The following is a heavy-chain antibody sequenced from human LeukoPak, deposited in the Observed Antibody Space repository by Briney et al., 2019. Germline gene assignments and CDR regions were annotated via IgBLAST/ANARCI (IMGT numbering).Heavy chain of an antibody. D-gene: IGHD2-15*01. CDR3: TTEERVSSGYCSGGSCYIDY. V-gene: IGHV3-15*01. Sequence: PGGSLRLSCAASAFTFSNAWMNWVRQAPGKGLEWVGRMKSKTDGGTTDYAAPVKGRFTISRDDSKNTLYLQMNSLKTEDTAVYYCTTEERVSSGYCSGGSCYIDYWGQGTLVTVSS. CDR2: MKSKTDGGTT. J-gene: IGHJ4*02. CDR1: AFTFSNAW.